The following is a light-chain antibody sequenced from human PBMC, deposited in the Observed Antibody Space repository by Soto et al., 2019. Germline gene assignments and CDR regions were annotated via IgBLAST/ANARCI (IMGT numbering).Light chain of an antibody. CDR3: QQSYRTPNT. Sequence: DIQMTQSPSSLSASVGDRVTITCRASQTISSYLNLYQQKPGNAPKLLIYAASSLQSGVPSRFSGSGSGADFTLTISSLHREDFATYYCQQSYRTPNTFGQGTKLEIK. J-gene: IGKJ2*01. V-gene: IGKV1-39*01. CDR2: AAS. CDR1: QTISSY.